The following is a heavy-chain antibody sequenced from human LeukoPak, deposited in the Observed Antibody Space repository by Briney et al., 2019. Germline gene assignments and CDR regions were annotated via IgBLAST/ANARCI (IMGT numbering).Heavy chain of an antibody. CDR1: GSSFSSHS. CDR2: ISSTSNEI. V-gene: IGHV3-21*06. CDR3: ARDAGAGFDY. Sequence: GGSLRLSCAASGSSFSSHSMNWVRQAPGKGLERISYISSTSNEIYYVDSVKGRFTISRDDAKNSLYLQMNSLSAEDTAVYYCARDAGAGFDYWGQGALVTVSS. J-gene: IGHJ4*02. D-gene: IGHD6-13*01.